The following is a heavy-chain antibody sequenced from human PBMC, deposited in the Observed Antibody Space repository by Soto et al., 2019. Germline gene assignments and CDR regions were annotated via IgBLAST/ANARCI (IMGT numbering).Heavy chain of an antibody. D-gene: IGHD6-6*01. CDR1: GGSISSGGYS. CDR3: AREVGSSQYNWFDP. Sequence: PSETLSLTCAVSGGSISSGGYSWSWIRQPPGKGLEWIGYIYHSGSTYYNPSLKSRVTISVDRSKNQFSLKLSSVTAADTAVYYCAREVGSSQYNWFDPWGQGTLVTVSS. V-gene: IGHV4-30-2*01. CDR2: IYHSGST. J-gene: IGHJ5*02.